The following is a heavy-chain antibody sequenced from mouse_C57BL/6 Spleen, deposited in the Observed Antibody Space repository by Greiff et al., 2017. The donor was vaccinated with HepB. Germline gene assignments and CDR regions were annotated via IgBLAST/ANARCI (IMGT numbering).Heavy chain of an antibody. CDR2: INPNNGGT. J-gene: IGHJ2*01. V-gene: IGHV1-26*01. Sequence: EVQLQQSGPELVKPGASVKISCKASGYTFTDYYMNWVKQSHGKSLEWIGDINPNNGGTSYNQKFKGKATLTVDKSSSTAYMELRSLTSEDSAVYYCARWGGSSYDYFDYWGQGTTLTVSS. CDR1: GYTFTDYY. D-gene: IGHD1-1*01. CDR3: ARWGGSSYDYFDY.